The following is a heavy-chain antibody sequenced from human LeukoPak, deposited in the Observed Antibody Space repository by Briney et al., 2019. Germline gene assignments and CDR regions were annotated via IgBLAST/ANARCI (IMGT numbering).Heavy chain of an antibody. CDR2: ISSSGSKT. CDR3: AKFWSGPY. CDR1: GFTFSTYA. D-gene: IGHD3-3*01. J-gene: IGHJ4*02. V-gene: IGHV3-23*01. Sequence: GGSLRLSCAASGFTFSTYAMSWVRQAPGKGLEWVSLISSSGSKTYYADSVKGRFTISRDNSKNTQYLQMNSLRAEDTAVYYCAKFWSGPYWGQGTLVTVSS.